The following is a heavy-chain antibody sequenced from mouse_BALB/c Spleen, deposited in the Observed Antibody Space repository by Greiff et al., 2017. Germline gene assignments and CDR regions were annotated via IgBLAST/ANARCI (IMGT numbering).Heavy chain of an antibody. J-gene: IGHJ2*01. V-gene: IGHV5-9-4*01. CDR2: ISSGGSYT. CDR1: GFTFSSYA. D-gene: IGHD1-1*01. Sequence: EVQVVESGGGLVKPGGSLKLSCAASGFTFSSYAMSWVRQSPEKRLEWVAEISSGGSYTYYPDTVTGRFTISRDNAKNTLYLEMSSLRSEDTAMYYCARAYGDYWGQGTTLTVSS. CDR3: ARAYGDY.